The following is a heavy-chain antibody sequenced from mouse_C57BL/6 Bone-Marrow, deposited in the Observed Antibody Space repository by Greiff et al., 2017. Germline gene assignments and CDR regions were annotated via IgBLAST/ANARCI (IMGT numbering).Heavy chain of an antibody. D-gene: IGHD3-2*02. CDR1: GFNIKDDY. CDR2: IDPENGDT. Sequence: VQLQQSGAELVRPGASVQLSCTASGFNIKDDYMHWVKQRPEQGLEWIGWIDPENGDTDYASKFQGKATITADTSSNTAYLQLSSLTSEDTAVYYCTTWGDSSGDEFAYWGQGTLVTVSA. CDR3: TTWGDSSGDEFAY. J-gene: IGHJ3*01. V-gene: IGHV14-4*01.